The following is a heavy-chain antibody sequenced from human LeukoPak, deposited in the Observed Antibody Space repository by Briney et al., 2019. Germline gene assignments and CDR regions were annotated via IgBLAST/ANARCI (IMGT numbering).Heavy chain of an antibody. J-gene: IGHJ4*02. Sequence: GGSLRLSCAASGSTFSSYSMNWVRQAPGKGLEWVSCISSTSSYRYYAGSVKGRFTISRDNAKNSLYLQMNSLRAEDTAVYYCASSTDGYNLGTGGVDHWGQGTLVTVSS. D-gene: IGHD5-24*01. V-gene: IGHV3-21*01. CDR3: ASSTDGYNLGTGGVDH. CDR2: ISSTSSYR. CDR1: GSTFSSYS.